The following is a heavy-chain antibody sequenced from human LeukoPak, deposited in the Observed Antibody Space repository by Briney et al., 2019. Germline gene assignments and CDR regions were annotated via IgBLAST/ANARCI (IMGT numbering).Heavy chain of an antibody. CDR2: ISAYNGIT. CDR3: GRDKGNDNGGTLGY. CDR1: GYTFTEYG. V-gene: IGHV1-18*01. J-gene: IGHJ4*02. D-gene: IGHD4-23*01. Sequence: ASVKVSCKASGYTFTEYGITWVRQAPGQGLEWLGWISAYNGITNYAQNFQDRVSMTTDTSTSTVYMELRSLRADDTAVFYCGRDKGNDNGGTLGYWGQGTLVTVSS.